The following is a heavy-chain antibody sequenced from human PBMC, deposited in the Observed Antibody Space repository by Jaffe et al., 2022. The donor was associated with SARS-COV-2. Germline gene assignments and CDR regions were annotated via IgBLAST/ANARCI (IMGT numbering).Heavy chain of an antibody. CDR3: ARDRVGAAARTRGLDP. CDR2: INPSGGST. CDR1: GYTFTSYY. J-gene: IGHJ5*02. Sequence: QVQLVQSGAEVKKPGASVKVSCKASGYTFTSYYMHWVRQAPGQGLEWMGIINPSGGSTSYAQKFQGRVTMTRDTSTSTVYMELSSLRSEDTAVYYCARDRVGAAARTRGLDPWGQGTLVTVSS. D-gene: IGHD6-13*01. V-gene: IGHV1-46*01.